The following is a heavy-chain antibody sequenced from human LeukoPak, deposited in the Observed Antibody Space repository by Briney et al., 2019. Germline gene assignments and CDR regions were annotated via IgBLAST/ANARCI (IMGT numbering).Heavy chain of an antibody. Sequence: PGGSLRLSCAGSGFTFSSYGMSWVRQAPGKGLEWVSAIGGRDGSTYYADSVKGRFTISRDNSKNTLYVQMNSLRAEDTAVYYCAKGHYYGSGSLDYWGQGTLVTVSS. CDR2: IGGRDGST. V-gene: IGHV3-23*01. J-gene: IGHJ4*02. CDR1: GFTFSSYG. D-gene: IGHD3-10*01. CDR3: AKGHYYGSGSLDY.